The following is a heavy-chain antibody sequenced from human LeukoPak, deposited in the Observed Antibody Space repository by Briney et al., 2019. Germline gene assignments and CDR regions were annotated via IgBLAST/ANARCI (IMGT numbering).Heavy chain of an antibody. J-gene: IGHJ4*02. CDR3: ARGVGPTTAQSTFDY. CDR2: FYHSGST. Sequence: SETLSLTCTVSGYFLRSGFYWGWIRLPPGKGLEWIGSFYHSGSTYYNPSLESRVTISLDTSKNQLPLKLTSVTAADTAVYYCARGVGPTTAQSTFDYWGQGTLVTVSS. V-gene: IGHV4-38-2*02. CDR1: GYFLRSGFY. D-gene: IGHD1-26*01.